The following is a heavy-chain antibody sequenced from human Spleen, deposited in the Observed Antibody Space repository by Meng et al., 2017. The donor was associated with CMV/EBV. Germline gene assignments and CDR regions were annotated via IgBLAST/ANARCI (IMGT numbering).Heavy chain of an antibody. Sequence: GGSLRLSCVSSQFTFRTYAMHWVRQAPGKGLEWVAVISYDGSNKYYADSVKGRFTISRDNSKNTLYLQMNSLRAEDTAVYYCARGVFDPAYYYYYGMDVWGQGTTVTVSS. CDR3: ARGVFDPAYYYYYGMDV. CDR1: QFTFRTYA. J-gene: IGHJ6*02. CDR2: ISYDGSNK. V-gene: IGHV3-30*19. D-gene: IGHD3-16*01.